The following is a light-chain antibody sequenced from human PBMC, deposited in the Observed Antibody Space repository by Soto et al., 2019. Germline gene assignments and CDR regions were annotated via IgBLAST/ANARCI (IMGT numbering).Light chain of an antibody. V-gene: IGKV1-5*01. J-gene: IGKJ1*01. CDR2: DAS. CDR1: QSFSSR. Sequence: DIQMTHSPSTLSASVRDIVTITCRASQSFSSRLAWYQQKPGKAPKLLIYDASSLESGVPSRLSGSGSGTEFTLTISSLQPDDFATYYCQQYNSYPWTFGQGTKVDI. CDR3: QQYNSYPWT.